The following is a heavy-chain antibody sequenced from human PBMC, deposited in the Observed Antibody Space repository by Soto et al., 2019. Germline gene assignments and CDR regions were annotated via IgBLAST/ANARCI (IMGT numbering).Heavy chain of an antibody. CDR2: IEPQGMEK. D-gene: IGHD3-22*01. Sequence: EVQLVESGGDVIQPGGSLRLSCAASGFTFNTYWMTWVRKAPGKGLEWVASIEPQGMEKHYVDSVKGRFTISRDNAQDSLFLQMNRLRAEDSAFYYCARDLRYFGRSGPFDYWGRGALVTVSS. V-gene: IGHV3-7*04. J-gene: IGHJ4*02. CDR3: ARDLRYFGRSGPFDY. CDR1: GFTFNTYW.